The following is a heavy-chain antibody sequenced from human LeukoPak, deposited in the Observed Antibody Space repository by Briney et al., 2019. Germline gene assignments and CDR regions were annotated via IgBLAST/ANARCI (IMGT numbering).Heavy chain of an antibody. V-gene: IGHV3-53*01. D-gene: IGHD6-6*01. CDR1: GFTVSSNY. CDR3: ARRGGGAARPEYYFDY. Sequence: PGGSLRLSCAASGFTVSSNYMSWVRQAPGKGLEWVSVIYSGGSTYYADSVKGRFTISRDNSKNTLYLQMNSLRAEDTAVYYCARRGGGAARPEYYFDYWGQGTLVTVSS. J-gene: IGHJ4*02. CDR2: IYSGGST.